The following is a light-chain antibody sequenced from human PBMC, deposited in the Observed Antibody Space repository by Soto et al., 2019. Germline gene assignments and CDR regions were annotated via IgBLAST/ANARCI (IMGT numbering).Light chain of an antibody. CDR2: GNS. V-gene: IGLV1-40*01. CDR3: QSYGSSLSVV. Sequence: QSVLTQPPSVSGAPGQRVTISCTGSSSNIGAGYDVHWYQQLPGTAPKLLIYGNSNRPSGVPDRLSGSKSGTAAFLAITGLQAEDEADYYCQSYGSSLSVVFGGGTKVTVL. CDR1: SSNIGAGYD. J-gene: IGLJ2*01.